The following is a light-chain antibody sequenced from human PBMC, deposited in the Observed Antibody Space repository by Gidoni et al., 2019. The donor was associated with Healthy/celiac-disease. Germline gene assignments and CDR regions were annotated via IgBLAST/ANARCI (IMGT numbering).Light chain of an antibody. CDR3: NSRDSSGNHQV. Sequence: SSELTQDPAVSVALGQTVRITCQGDSLRSYYASWYQQKPGQAPVLVIYGKNNRPSGIPDRFSGSSSGNTASLTITGAQVEDEADYYCNSRDSSGNHQVFGTGTKVTVL. V-gene: IGLV3-19*01. J-gene: IGLJ1*01. CDR1: SLRSYY. CDR2: GKN.